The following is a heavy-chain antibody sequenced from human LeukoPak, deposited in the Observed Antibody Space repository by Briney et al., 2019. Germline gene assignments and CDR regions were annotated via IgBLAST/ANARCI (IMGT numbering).Heavy chain of an antibody. Sequence: GGSLRLSCAASGFTFSSYEMNWVRQAPGKGLEWVSYISSSGSTIYYADSVKGRFTISRDNAKNSLYLQMNSLRAEDTAVYYCARDGDMVRGVIIRGDDYWGQGTLVTVSS. CDR1: GFTFSSYE. CDR3: ARDGDMVRGVIIRGDDY. J-gene: IGHJ4*02. CDR2: ISSSGSTI. D-gene: IGHD3-10*01. V-gene: IGHV3-48*03.